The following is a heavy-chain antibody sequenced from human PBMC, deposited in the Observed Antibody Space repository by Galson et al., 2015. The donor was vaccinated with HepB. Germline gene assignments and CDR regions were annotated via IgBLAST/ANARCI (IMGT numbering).Heavy chain of an antibody. Sequence: QSGAEVKKPGESLKISCKGSGYSFTSYWIGWVRQMPGKGLEWMGIIYPGDSDTRYSPSFQGQVTISADKSISTAYLQWSSLKASDTAMYYCARRFSSSWYDAWSAFDIWGQGTMVTVSS. CDR3: ARRFSSSWYDAWSAFDI. J-gene: IGHJ3*02. D-gene: IGHD6-13*01. CDR2: IYPGDSDT. CDR1: GYSFTSYW. V-gene: IGHV5-51*01.